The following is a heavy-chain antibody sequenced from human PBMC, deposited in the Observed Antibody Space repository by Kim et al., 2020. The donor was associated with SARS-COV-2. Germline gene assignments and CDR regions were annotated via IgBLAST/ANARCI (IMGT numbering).Heavy chain of an antibody. D-gene: IGHD3-9*01. J-gene: IGHJ4*02. V-gene: IGHV3-15*01. Sequence: PVKGRFTISRDDSKNTLYLQMNSLKTADTAVYYCTTELRYFDWLLRWVGYWGQGTLVTVSS. CDR3: TTELRYFDWLLRWVGY.